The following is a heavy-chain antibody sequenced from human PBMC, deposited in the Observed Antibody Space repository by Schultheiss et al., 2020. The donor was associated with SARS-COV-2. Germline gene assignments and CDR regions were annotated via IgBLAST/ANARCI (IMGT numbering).Heavy chain of an antibody. J-gene: IGHJ6*03. CDR2: ISASGAST. CDR3: ARDRRFLVGYYMDV. CDR1: EFTFSSYA. V-gene: IGHV3-23*01. Sequence: GGSLRLSCAASEFTFSSYAMSWVRRAPGEGLEWVSAISASGASTYYADSVKGRFTISRDNSKNTLYLQMDSLRAEDTAVYYCARDRRFLVGYYMDVWGKGTTVTVSS. D-gene: IGHD2-8*02.